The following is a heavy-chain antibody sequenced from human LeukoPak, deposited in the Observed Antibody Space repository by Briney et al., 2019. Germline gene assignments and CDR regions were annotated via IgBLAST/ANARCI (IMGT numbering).Heavy chain of an antibody. CDR2: IWFDGDKK. CDR1: GFTFSHYG. V-gene: IGHV3-33*07. CDR3: ARVGYTSRDGYNWPFDY. J-gene: IGHJ4*02. Sequence: GGSLRLSCGASGFTFSHYGIYWVRQPPGKGLEWVTIIWFDGDKKYYADSVKGRFTISRDNSKNTVTLQMNSLRAEDTAVYYCARVGYTSRDGYNWPFDYWGREPWSPSPQ. D-gene: IGHD5-24*01.